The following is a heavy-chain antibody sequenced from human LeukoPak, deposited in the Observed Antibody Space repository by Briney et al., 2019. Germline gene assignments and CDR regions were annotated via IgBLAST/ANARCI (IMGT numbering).Heavy chain of an antibody. V-gene: IGHV3-23*01. D-gene: IGHD1-26*01. CDR1: GFTFSTSV. Sequence: PGGSLRLSCAASGFTFSTSVMSWVRQAPGKGPEWVSSIGVSGDTTEYVDSVKGRFTISRDNFKNTLYLQMNSLRDEDTAVYYCARWERFDPWGQGTLVSVSS. CDR3: ARWERFDP. CDR2: IGVSGDTT. J-gene: IGHJ5*02.